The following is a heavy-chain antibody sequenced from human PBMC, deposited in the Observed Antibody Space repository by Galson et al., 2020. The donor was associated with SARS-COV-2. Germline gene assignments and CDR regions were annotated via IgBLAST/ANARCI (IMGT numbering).Heavy chain of an antibody. D-gene: IGHD4-17*01. CDR1: GFTFSGYA. CDR3: AKTLSYDYGDYYYGMDV. J-gene: IGHJ6*02. CDR2: ISGSGGRT. V-gene: IGHV3-23*01. Sequence: GGSLRLSCAASGFTFSGYAMSWVRQAPAKGLEWVSAISGSGGRTYYEDSVKGRFTISRDNSKNTLYLQMNSLRAEDTAVYYCAKTLSYDYGDYYYGMDVWGQGTTVTVSS.